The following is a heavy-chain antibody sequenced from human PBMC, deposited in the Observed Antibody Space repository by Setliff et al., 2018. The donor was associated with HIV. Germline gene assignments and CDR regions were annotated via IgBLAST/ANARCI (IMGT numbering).Heavy chain of an antibody. CDR3: TRHLIPGDPRYSSSWYY. J-gene: IGHJ4*02. Sequence: GESLKISCKGSGYTFSDYWIGWVRQMPGKGLEWIGVIYPGDSITRYGPSFQGQVSISADTSITTAYLQWSSLKASDTAMYYCTRHLIPGDPRYSSSWYYWGQGTLVTVSS. CDR1: GYTFSDYW. CDR2: IYPGDSIT. V-gene: IGHV5-51*01. D-gene: IGHD6-13*01.